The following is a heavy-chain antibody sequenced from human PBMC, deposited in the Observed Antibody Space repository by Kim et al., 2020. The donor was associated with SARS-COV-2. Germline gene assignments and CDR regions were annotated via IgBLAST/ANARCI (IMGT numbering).Heavy chain of an antibody. J-gene: IGHJ4*02. CDR1: GGSISSSSNY. Sequence: SETLSLTCSVSGGSISSSSNYWGWIRQPPGKGLEWIGSIFYSGSTYYNPSLKRRVTISVDTSKNQFALKLNSVTAADTAVYYCARDFNYGSGSLDYWGQGTLVTVSS. V-gene: IGHV4-39*06. CDR2: IFYSGST. D-gene: IGHD3-10*01. CDR3: ARDFNYGSGSLDY.